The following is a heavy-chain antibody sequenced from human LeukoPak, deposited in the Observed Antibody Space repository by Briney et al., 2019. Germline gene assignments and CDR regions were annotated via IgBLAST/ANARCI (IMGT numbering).Heavy chain of an antibody. V-gene: IGHV3-48*02. CDR1: GFTFNSCS. CDR2: TSSSTSRI. J-gene: IGHJ4*02. D-gene: IGHD7-27*01. Sequence: LAGGSLRLSCGASGFTFNSCSMNWVRQAPGKGLEWVSYTSSSTSRIYYADSVKGRFTISRDSARRSLFLQMSSLRDEDTAVYYCARDIHWAFDYWGQGTLVTVSS. CDR3: ARDIHWAFDY.